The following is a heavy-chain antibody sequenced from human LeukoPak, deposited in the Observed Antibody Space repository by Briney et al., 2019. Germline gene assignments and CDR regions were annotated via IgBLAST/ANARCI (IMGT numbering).Heavy chain of an antibody. Sequence: GGSLRLSCAASGFTFSSYAMSWVRQAPGKGLEWVSAISGSGGSTYCADSVKGRFTISRANSKNTLYLQMNSLRAEDTAVYYCANSGGQTGYSSGWYEYWGQGTLVTVSS. J-gene: IGHJ4*02. D-gene: IGHD6-19*01. V-gene: IGHV3-23*01. CDR1: GFTFSSYA. CDR3: ANSGGQTGYSSGWYEY. CDR2: ISGSGGST.